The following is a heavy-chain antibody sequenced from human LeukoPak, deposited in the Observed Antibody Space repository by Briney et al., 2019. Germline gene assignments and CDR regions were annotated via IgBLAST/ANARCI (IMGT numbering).Heavy chain of an antibody. Sequence: PSETLSFTCTVSGGSIGGGSYYWSWIRQPAGKGLEWIGRIYTSGSTNYNPSLKSRVTISVDTSKNQFSLKLSSVTAADTAVYYCAREKVGYCSGGSCYYNHYYYGMDVWGQGTTVTVSS. CDR3: AREKVGYCSGGSCYYNHYYYGMDV. V-gene: IGHV4-61*02. D-gene: IGHD2-15*01. CDR1: GGSIGGGSYY. J-gene: IGHJ6*02. CDR2: IYTSGST.